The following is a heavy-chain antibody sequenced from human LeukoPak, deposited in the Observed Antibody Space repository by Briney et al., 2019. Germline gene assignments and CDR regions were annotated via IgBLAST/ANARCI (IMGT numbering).Heavy chain of an antibody. CDR2: ISGGGGST. J-gene: IGHJ5*02. CDR3: AKGGYCSSTSCYVGWFDP. D-gene: IGHD2-2*01. V-gene: IGHV3-23*01. Sequence: PGGSLRLSCAASGFTFSSYAMHWVLQAPGKGLEWVSVISGGGGSTYYADSVKGRFTISRDNSKNTLFLQMNSLRAEDTAVYYCAKGGYCSSTSCYVGWFDPWGQGTLVTVSS. CDR1: GFTFSSYA.